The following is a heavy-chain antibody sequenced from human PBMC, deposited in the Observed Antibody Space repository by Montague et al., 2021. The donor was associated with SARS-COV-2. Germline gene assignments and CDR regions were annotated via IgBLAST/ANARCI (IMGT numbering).Heavy chain of an antibody. Sequence: SLRLSFAASGFPFSSYGMNWFRQAPGKGLEWVSAISTTGANTYYAGSVKGRFTISRDNSKNTLYLQLNSLRDEDTAVYYCAKEGVVVGADGFDYWGQGTMVIASS. J-gene: IGHJ3*01. CDR2: ISTTGANT. D-gene: IGHD3-22*01. V-gene: IGHV3-23*01. CDR3: AKEGVVVGADGFDY. CDR1: GFPFSSYG.